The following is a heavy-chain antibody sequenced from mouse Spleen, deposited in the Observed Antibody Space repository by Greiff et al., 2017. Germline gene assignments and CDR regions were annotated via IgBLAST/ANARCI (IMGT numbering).Heavy chain of an antibody. CDR2: IYPGDGDT. V-gene: IGHV1-80*01. J-gene: IGHJ3*01. Sequence: QVQLQQSGAELVRPGSSVKISCKASGYAFSSYWMNWVKQRPGQGLEWIGQIYPGDGDTNYNGKFKGKATLTADKSSSTAYMQLSSLTSEDSAVYFCASIGITSFAYWGQGTLVTVSA. CDR3: ASIGITSFAY. D-gene: IGHD2-4*01. CDR1: GYAFSSYW.